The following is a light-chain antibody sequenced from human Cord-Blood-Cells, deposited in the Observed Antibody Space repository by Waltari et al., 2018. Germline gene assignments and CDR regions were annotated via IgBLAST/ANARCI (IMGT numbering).Light chain of an antibody. V-gene: IGKV1-9*01. CDR3: QQLNSYPRT. CDR2: AAS. J-gene: IGKJ2*01. Sequence: IQLTQSPSSLSASVGDRVTITCRASQGISSYLAWYQQKPGKAPKLLSYAASTLQSGVPSRFSGSGSGTDFTLTISSLQPEDFATYDCQQLNSYPRTFGQGTKLEIK. CDR1: QGISSY.